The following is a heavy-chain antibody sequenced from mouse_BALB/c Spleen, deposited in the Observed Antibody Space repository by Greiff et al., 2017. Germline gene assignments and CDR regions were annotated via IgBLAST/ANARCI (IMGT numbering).Heavy chain of an antibody. J-gene: IGHJ2*01. V-gene: IGHV3-2*02. CDR1: GYSITSDYA. D-gene: IGHD1-1*01. CDR2: ISYSGST. Sequence: VQLKESGPGLVKPSQSLSLTCTVTGYSITSDYAWHWIRQFPGNKLEWMGYISYSGSTSYNPSLKSRISITRDTSKNQFFLQLNSVTTEDTATYYCASGDYGSSYGYWGQGTTLTVSS. CDR3: ASGDYGSSYGY.